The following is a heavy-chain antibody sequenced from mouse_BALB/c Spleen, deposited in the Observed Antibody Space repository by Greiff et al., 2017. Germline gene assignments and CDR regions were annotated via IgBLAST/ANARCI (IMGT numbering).Heavy chain of an antibody. J-gene: IGHJ3*01. CDR3: ARHRDWDVAY. CDR1: GFTFSSYT. Sequence: EVKLVESGGGLVQPGGSLKLSCAASGFTFSSYTMSWVRQTPEKRLEWVAYISNGGGSTYYPDTVKGRFTISRDNAKNTLYLQMSSLKSEDTAMYYCARHRDWDVAYWGQGTLVTVSA. D-gene: IGHD4-1*01. V-gene: IGHV5-12-2*01. CDR2: ISNGGGST.